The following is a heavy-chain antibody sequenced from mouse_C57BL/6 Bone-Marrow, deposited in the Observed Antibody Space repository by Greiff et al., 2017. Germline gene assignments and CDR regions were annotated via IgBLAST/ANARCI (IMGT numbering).Heavy chain of an antibody. D-gene: IGHD1-1*01. CDR2: IDPSDSYT. CDR1: GYTFTSYW. Sequence: QVQLQQPGAELVRPGTSVTLSCKASGYTFTSYWMHWVKQRPGQGLEWIGVIDPSDSYTNYNQKFKGKATLTVDTSSSTAYMQLSSLTSEDSAVYYCARSFDYGSSLYAMDYWGQGTSVTVSS. V-gene: IGHV1-59*01. CDR3: ARSFDYGSSLYAMDY. J-gene: IGHJ4*01.